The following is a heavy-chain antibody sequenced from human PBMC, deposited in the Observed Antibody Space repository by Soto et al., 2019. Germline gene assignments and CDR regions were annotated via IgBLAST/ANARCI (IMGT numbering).Heavy chain of an antibody. J-gene: IGHJ5*02. CDR1: GFTFSSYG. CDR2: IWYDGSNK. CDR3: ARDIATGELLWFGELSGGFDP. V-gene: IGHV3-33*01. D-gene: IGHD3-10*01. Sequence: QVQLVESGGGVVQPGRSLRLSCAASGFTFSSYGMHWVRQAPGKGLEWVAVIWYDGSNKYYADSVKGRFTISRDNSKNTLYLQMNSLRAEDTAVYYCARDIATGELLWFGELSGGFDPWGQGTLVTVSS.